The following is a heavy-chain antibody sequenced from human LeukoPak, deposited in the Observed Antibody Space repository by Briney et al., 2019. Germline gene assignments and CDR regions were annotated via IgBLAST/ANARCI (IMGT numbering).Heavy chain of an antibody. J-gene: IGHJ4*02. Sequence: GGSLRLSCAASGFTFSSYAMSWVRQAPGKGLEWVSGISGSGDSTYYADSVKGRFTISRDNSKNTLYLQMNSLRAEDTAVYYCAREGGPYGGNNPTWYFDYWGQGTLVTVSS. V-gene: IGHV3-23*01. CDR1: GFTFSSYA. CDR3: AREGGPYGGNNPTWYFDY. D-gene: IGHD4-23*01. CDR2: ISGSGDST.